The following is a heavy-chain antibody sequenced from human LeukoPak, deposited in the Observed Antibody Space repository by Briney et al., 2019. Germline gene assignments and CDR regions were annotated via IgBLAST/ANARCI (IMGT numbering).Heavy chain of an antibody. CDR2: IIPILGIA. CDR3: ARDPGYGGNGYFDY. J-gene: IGHJ4*02. D-gene: IGHD4-23*01. V-gene: IGHV1-69*04. CDR1: GGTFSSYA. Sequence: SVKVSCKASGGTFSSYAISWVRQAPGQGLEWMGRIIPILGIANYAQKFQGRVTITADKSTSTAYMELSSLRSEDTAVYYCARDPGYGGNGYFDYWGQGTLVTVSS.